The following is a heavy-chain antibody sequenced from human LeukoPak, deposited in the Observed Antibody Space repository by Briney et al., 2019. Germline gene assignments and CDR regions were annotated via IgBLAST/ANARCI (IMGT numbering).Heavy chain of an antibody. V-gene: IGHV3-23*01. CDR3: AKALRASSYDY. D-gene: IGHD2-2*01. J-gene: IGHJ4*02. Sequence: PGGSLRLSCAASGFTFSSYTMGWVRQPPGKGLEWVSDINPSGGTTYYADSVKGRFTISRVNSKDTLYLQMNSLRAEDTAVYYCAKALRASSYDYWGQGTLVTVSS. CDR1: GFTFSSYT. CDR2: INPSGGTT.